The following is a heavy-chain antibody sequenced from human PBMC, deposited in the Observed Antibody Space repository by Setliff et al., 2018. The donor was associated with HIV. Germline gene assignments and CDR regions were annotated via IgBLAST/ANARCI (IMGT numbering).Heavy chain of an antibody. J-gene: IGHJ4*02. V-gene: IGHV4-59*04. CDR1: GESLSDYY. D-gene: IGHD6-25*01. CDR2: IFNTGST. CDR3: ARMSVSAAVYFDS. Sequence: PSETLSLTCAVYGESLSDYYWSWIRQPPGKGLEWIGYIFNTGSTYYKSSLASRLTMSIDTSRNQFSLKLRSVTAADTAVFYCARMSVSAAVYFDSWGQGTLVTVSS.